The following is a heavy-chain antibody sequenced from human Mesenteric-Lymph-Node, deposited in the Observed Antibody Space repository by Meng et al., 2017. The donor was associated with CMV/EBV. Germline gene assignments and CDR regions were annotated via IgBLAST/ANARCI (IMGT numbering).Heavy chain of an antibody. CDR3: ARVAALRRWFDP. CDR1: GGSISGHY. Sequence: SETLSLTCTVSGGSISGHYWSWIRQSPGRGLEWIGYVHSIGATNYNPSLKSRVTISVDTSKNQFSLKLSSVTAADTAVYYCARVAALRRWFDPWGQGTLVTVSS. D-gene: IGHD6-6*01. J-gene: IGHJ5*02. V-gene: IGHV4-59*11. CDR2: VHSIGAT.